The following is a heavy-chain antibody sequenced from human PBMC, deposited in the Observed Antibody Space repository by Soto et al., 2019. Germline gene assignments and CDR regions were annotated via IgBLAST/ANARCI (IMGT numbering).Heavy chain of an antibody. CDR2: ISTSSRII. CDR3: ARDFAWAFDY. Sequence: EVQLVESGGGLVQPGGSLRLSCVASGFTFSSYSMNWVRQAPGKGLEWVSYISTSSRIIHYADSMKGRFTISRDNAKNALYLQMNSLRDEDTAVYYCARDFAWAFDYWGQGTRLTASP. J-gene: IGHJ4*02. D-gene: IGHD1-26*01. V-gene: IGHV3-48*02. CDR1: GFTFSSYS.